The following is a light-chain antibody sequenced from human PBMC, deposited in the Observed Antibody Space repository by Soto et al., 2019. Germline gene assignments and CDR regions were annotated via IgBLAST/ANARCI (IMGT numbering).Light chain of an antibody. J-gene: IGKJ1*01. Sequence: EIVLTQSPGTLSLSPGERATLSCSASQSVSSSYLAWYQQKPGQAPRLLSYGASSRATGIPDRFSGSGSGTDFTLTISRLETEDFAVYYCQQYCSSPWTFGQGTKVEIK. V-gene: IGKV3-20*01. CDR1: QSVSSSY. CDR3: QQYCSSPWT. CDR2: GAS.